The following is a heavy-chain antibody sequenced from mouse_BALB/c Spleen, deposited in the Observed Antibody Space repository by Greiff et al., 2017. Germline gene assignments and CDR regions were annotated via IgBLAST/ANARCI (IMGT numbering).Heavy chain of an antibody. Sequence: EVQLQQPGPELVKPGASVKISCKASGYSFTDYIMLWVKQSHGKSLEWIGNINPYYGSTSYNLKFKGKATLTVDKSSSTAYMQLNSLTSEDSAVYYCARWGLYYFDYWGQGTTLTVSS. CDR2: INPYYGST. J-gene: IGHJ2*01. CDR1: GYSFTDYI. D-gene: IGHD3-1*01. V-gene: IGHV1-39*01. CDR3: ARWGLYYFDY.